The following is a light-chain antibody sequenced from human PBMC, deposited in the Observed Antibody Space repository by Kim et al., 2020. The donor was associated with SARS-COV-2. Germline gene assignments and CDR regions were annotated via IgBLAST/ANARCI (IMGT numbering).Light chain of an antibody. CDR1: RDISSY. CDR3: HQLNSYPLT. J-gene: IGKJ4*02. Sequence: DIQLTQSPSFLSASVGDRVTIACRASRDISSYLAWYQQKPGKAPKLLIYGASTLQSGVPSRFSGSGSGTEFTLTISSLQPEDFATYYCHQLNSYPLTFGGGTKVDIK. CDR2: GAS. V-gene: IGKV1-9*01.